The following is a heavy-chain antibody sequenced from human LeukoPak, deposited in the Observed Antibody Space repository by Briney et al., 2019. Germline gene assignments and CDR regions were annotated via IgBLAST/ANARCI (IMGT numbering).Heavy chain of an antibody. CDR3: ARGDYYDSSGYSWFDP. D-gene: IGHD3-22*01. Sequence: TLSLTCAVSGGSISSGGYSWSWIRQPPGKGLEWIGYIYHSGSTYYNPSLKSRVTISVDRSKNQFSLKLSSVTAADTAVYYCARGDYYDSSGYSWFDPLVQGTLVTVSS. J-gene: IGHJ5*02. V-gene: IGHV4-30-2*01. CDR1: GGSISSGGYS. CDR2: IYHSGST.